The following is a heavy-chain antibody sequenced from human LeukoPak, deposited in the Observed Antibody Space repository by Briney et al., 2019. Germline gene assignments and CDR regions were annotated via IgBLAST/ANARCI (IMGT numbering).Heavy chain of an antibody. CDR1: GYSISSGDY. J-gene: IGHJ4*02. Sequence: SETLSLTSAVSGYSISSGDYWGWIRQPPGKGLEWIGSIYNSGSTYYNPSLKSRVTISVDTSKRQFSLTLSSVTAADTAVYYCARNRSEPLGNGGSFDSWGQGTLVTVSS. CDR2: IYNSGST. D-gene: IGHD3-16*01. CDR3: ARNRSEPLGNGGSFDS. V-gene: IGHV4-38-2*01.